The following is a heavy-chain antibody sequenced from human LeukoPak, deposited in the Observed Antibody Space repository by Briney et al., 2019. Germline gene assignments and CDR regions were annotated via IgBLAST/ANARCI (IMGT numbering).Heavy chain of an antibody. V-gene: IGHV3-48*01. D-gene: IGHD3-22*01. CDR3: ARVFHYYDSSGYSNDY. J-gene: IGHJ4*02. Sequence: GGSLRLSCAASGFTFSSYVMSWVRQAPGKGLEWVSYISSGSSTIYYADSVKGRFTISRDNAKNSLYLQMNSLRAEDTAVYYCARVFHYYDSSGYSNDYWGQGTLVTVSS. CDR2: ISSGSSTI. CDR1: GFTFSSYV.